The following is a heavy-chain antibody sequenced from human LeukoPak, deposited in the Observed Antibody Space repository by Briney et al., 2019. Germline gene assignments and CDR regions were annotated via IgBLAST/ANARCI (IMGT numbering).Heavy chain of an antibody. CDR2: TYYRSKWYN. CDR3: ARDSPLTTVTTFPYWYFDL. Sequence: SQTLSLTCAISGDSVSSNSAAWNWIRQSPSRGLEWLGRTYYRSKWYNDYAVSVKSRITINPDTSKNQFSLQLNSVTPEDAAVYYCARDSPLTTVTTFPYWYFDLWGRGPLVTVSS. CDR1: GDSVSSNSAA. V-gene: IGHV6-1*01. D-gene: IGHD4-17*01. J-gene: IGHJ2*01.